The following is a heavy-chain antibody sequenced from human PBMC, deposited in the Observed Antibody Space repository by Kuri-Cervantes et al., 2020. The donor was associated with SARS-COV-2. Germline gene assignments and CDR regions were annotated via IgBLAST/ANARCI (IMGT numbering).Heavy chain of an antibody. Sequence: ASVKVSCKASGYTFSTYDINWVRQASGQGLEWMGWMNPDTGNSGYAQNFQGRVTMTRDTSTGTVYMELSSLRSEDTAVYYCASGGSVPAAHYYYMDVWGKGTTVTVSS. D-gene: IGHD2-2*01. V-gene: IGHV1-8*02. CDR1: GYTFSTYD. CDR3: ASGGSVPAAHYYYMDV. J-gene: IGHJ6*03. CDR2: MNPDTGNS.